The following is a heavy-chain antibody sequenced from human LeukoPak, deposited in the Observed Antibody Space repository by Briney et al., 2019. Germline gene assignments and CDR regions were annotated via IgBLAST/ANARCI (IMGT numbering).Heavy chain of an antibody. CDR2: INPSGGST. CDR1: GYTFTGYY. D-gene: IGHD3-10*01. J-gene: IGHJ4*02. CDR3: ARTIPVTGSGYLDY. V-gene: IGHV1-46*01. Sequence: GASVKVSCKASGYTFTGYYLHWVRQAPGQGLEWMGIINPSGGSTSYAQNFQGRVTMTRDMSTGTVYMELSSLRSEDTAVYYCARTIPVTGSGYLDYWGQGTLVTVSS.